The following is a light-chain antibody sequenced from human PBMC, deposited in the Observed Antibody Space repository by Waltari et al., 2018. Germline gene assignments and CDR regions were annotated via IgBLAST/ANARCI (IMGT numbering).Light chain of an antibody. CDR3: QQYYNIPWT. J-gene: IGKJ1*01. V-gene: IGKV4-1*01. CDR2: WAS. CDR1: QSVLYSSNNKNY. Sequence: DIVMTQSPDSLAVSLGDRATINCKSSQSVLYSSNNKNYLAWYQQKPGQPPKLLIYWASTRESGVPDRFSGRGSGTDFTLTISSLQAEDVAVYYCQQYYNIPWTFGQGTKVEIK.